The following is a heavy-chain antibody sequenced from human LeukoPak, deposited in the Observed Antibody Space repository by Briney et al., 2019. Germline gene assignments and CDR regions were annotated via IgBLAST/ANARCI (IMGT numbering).Heavy chain of an antibody. CDR1: GFTFSSYA. V-gene: IGHV3-23*01. D-gene: IGHD1-26*01. CDR2: LDGSGGST. Sequence: PGGSLRLSCAASGFTFSSYAMSWVRQAPGKGLEWVSALDGSGGSTYYADSVKGRFTISRDNAKNPLYLQMNSLRAEDTAVYYCARVGGSYNYFDYWGQGTLVSVSS. CDR3: ARVGGSYNYFDY. J-gene: IGHJ4*02.